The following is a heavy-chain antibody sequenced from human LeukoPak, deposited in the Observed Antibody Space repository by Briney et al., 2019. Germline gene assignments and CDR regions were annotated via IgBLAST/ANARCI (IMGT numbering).Heavy chain of an antibody. J-gene: IGHJ4*02. CDR1: GASISRIEDY. D-gene: IGHD1-26*01. Sequence: PSETLSLTCTVSGASISRIEDYWGWLRQSPGTGLEWIGTIYHIGSTYYNPSLKSRVTMSVDASKNQFSLKLSSVTAADTAVYYCARVWAAFDYWGQGTLVTVSS. V-gene: IGHV4-39*07. CDR3: ARVWAAFDY. CDR2: IYHIGST.